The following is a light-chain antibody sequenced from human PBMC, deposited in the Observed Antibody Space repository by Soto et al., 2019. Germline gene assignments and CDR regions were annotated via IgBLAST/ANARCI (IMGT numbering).Light chain of an antibody. CDR2: AAS. CDR3: QQSFNTPRP. Sequence: DIQMTQSPSSLSASVGDRVTITCRASQSITTYLNWYQQRPGKAPNLLIYAASSLQSGVPSRFSGSGSGTDFTLTISSLQPEDFATYYCQQSFNTPRPFGQGPTWKSN. J-gene: IGKJ1*01. CDR1: QSITTY. V-gene: IGKV1-39*01.